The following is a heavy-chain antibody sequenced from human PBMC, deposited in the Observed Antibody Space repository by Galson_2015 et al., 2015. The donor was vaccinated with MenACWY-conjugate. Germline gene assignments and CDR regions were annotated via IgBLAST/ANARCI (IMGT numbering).Heavy chain of an antibody. CDR1: GFTFSSYA. CDR2: IGASGSDT. Sequence: SLRLSCAASGFTFSSYAMAWVRQAPGKGLEWVSSIGASGSDTYYADSARGRFAISRDSSQNILYLQMNGLRAEDTALYYCAKYVAPPSIDAYGLDDWVQGTPVTVSS. D-gene: IGHD6-6*01. J-gene: IGHJ6*02. V-gene: IGHV3-23*01. CDR3: AKYVAPPSIDAYGLDD.